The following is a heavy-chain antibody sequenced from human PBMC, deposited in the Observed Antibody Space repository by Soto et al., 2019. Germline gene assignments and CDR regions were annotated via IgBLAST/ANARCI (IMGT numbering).Heavy chain of an antibody. D-gene: IGHD1-1*01. V-gene: IGHV3-23*01. CDR1: GFTISSNA. Sequence: GGSLRLSCAASGFTISSNAMYWGRQAPGKGLEWVSGISDRGDTTHYADSVKGRFTISRDTSKNTLYLQLNTLRADDTAVYYCAKDKPGTTSFDYWGQGTLVTVSS. CDR3: AKDKPGTTSFDY. J-gene: IGHJ4*02. CDR2: ISDRGDTT.